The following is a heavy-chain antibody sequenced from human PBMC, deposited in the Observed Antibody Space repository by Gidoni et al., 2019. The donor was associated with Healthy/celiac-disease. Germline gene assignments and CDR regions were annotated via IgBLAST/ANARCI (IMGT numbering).Heavy chain of an antibody. CDR2: INPNSGGT. Sequence: QVQLVQSGAEVKKPGASVKVSCKASGYTFTGYYMHWVRQAPGQGLEWMGWINPNSGGTNYAQTFQGRVTMTRDTSISTAYMELSRLRSDDTAVYYCARDKGNYDILTGYYAYWGQGTLVTVSS. J-gene: IGHJ4*02. CDR3: ARDKGNYDILTGYYAY. V-gene: IGHV1-2*02. CDR1: GYTFTGYY. D-gene: IGHD3-9*01.